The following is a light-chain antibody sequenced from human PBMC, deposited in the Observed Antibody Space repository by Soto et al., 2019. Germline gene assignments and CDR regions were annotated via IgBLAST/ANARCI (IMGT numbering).Light chain of an antibody. V-gene: IGKV4-1*01. J-gene: IGKJ1*01. Sequence: DIVMTQSPDSLAVSLGERATINCKSSQSVLYSSNNKNYLAWYQQKPGQPPKLLIYWASTRESGVPDRFSGSGSGTDFNLTISSLQAEDVAVYYCQQYYSTPWTFGQWTKVEIK. CDR3: QQYYSTPWT. CDR2: WAS. CDR1: QSVLYSSNNKNY.